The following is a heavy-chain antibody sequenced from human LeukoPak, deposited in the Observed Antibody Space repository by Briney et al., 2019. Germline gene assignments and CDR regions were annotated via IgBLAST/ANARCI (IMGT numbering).Heavy chain of an antibody. Sequence: PGGSLRLSCAASGFTFSSYEMNWVRQAPGKGLEWISYIGVSVTNIHYADSVKGRFTISRDNAKNSLYLQMNSLRAEDTAVYYCATKISGTTYFGYWGQGTLVTVSS. J-gene: IGHJ4*02. V-gene: IGHV3-48*03. D-gene: IGHD1-7*01. CDR2: IGVSVTNI. CDR3: ATKISGTTYFGY. CDR1: GFTFSSYE.